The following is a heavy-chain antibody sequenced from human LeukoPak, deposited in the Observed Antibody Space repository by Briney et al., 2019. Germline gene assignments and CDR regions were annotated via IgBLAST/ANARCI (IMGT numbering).Heavy chain of an antibody. Sequence: ASVKVSCKASGGTFNTYSISWVRQAPGQGLEWMGRIVPIFGTANYAQKFQGRVTIATDESTSAAYMELSSLRSEDTAVYYCARDTPDCGGTSYHFYDTDDYWGQGTLVTVSS. CDR2: IVPIFGTA. CDR1: GGTFNTYS. J-gene: IGHJ4*02. V-gene: IGHV1-69*05. CDR3: ARDTPDCGGTSYHFYDTDDY. D-gene: IGHD2-2*01.